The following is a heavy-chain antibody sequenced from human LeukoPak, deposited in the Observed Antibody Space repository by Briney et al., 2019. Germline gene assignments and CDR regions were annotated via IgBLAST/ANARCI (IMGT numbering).Heavy chain of an antibody. J-gene: IGHJ3*02. Sequence: SETLSLTCTVSGGSISSYYWSWIRQPAGKGLEWIGRIYTSGSTNYNPSLKSRVTMSVDTSKNQFSLKLSSVTAADTAVYYCARCSSSEWLTGGRPDDAFDIWGQGTMVTVSS. CDR2: IYTSGST. CDR3: ARCSSSEWLTGGRPDDAFDI. D-gene: IGHD2-8*02. CDR1: GGSISSYY. V-gene: IGHV4-4*07.